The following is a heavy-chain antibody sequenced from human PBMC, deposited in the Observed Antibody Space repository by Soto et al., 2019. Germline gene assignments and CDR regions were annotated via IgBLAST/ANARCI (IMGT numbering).Heavy chain of an antibody. CDR3: AKVGGYRIDY. D-gene: IGHD5-18*01. CDR2: VSGSGTST. V-gene: IGHV3-23*01. J-gene: IGHJ4*02. CDR1: GFTFSSYA. Sequence: PGGSLRLSCAASGFTFSSYAMSWVRQAPGKGLEWVSGVSGSGTSTYYAESVKGRFTVSRDKSNNTLYLQMNSLRAEDTAIYYCAKVGGYRIDYWGQGTLVTVS.